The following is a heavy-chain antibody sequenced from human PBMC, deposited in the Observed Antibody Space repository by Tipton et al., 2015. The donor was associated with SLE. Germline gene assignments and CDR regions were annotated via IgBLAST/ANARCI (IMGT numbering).Heavy chain of an antibody. J-gene: IGHJ4*02. CDR2: IKSKTDGGTT. D-gene: IGHD3-9*01. CDR3: ARALGMGY. V-gene: IGHV3-15*05. Sequence: SLRLSCAASGFTFSNAWMSWVRQAPGKGLEWVGRIKSKTDGGTTDYAAPVKGRFTISRDDSKNTLYLQMNSLRAGDTAVYYCARALGMGYWGQGTLVTVSS. CDR1: GFTFSNAW.